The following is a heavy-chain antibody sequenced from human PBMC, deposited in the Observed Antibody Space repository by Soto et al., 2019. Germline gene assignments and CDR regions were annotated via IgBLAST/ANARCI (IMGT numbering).Heavy chain of an antibody. D-gene: IGHD3-10*01. CDR3: ARDSGYGSGSSVNHYLDC. V-gene: IGHV3-11*06. Sequence: GGSLRLSCAASAFTLGDYYMNWIRQAPGKGLEWVSYIRPGSYYTNYADSVKGRFTISRNNSRNSLYRQMDSLRAEDTAVYYCARDSGYGSGSSVNHYLDCWGRGTLVTVSS. CDR1: AFTLGDYY. CDR2: IRPGSYYT. J-gene: IGHJ4*01.